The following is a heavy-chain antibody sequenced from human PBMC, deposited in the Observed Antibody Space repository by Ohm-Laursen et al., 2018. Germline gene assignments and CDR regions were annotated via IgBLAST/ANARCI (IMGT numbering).Heavy chain of an antibody. CDR3: ARQEYYYDSSGYYPFDY. D-gene: IGHD3-22*01. CDR1: GYSFTSYW. J-gene: IGHJ4*02. V-gene: IGHV5-51*01. CDR2: IYPGDSDT. Sequence: ESLRISCKGSGYSFTSYWIGWVRQMPGKGLEWMGIIYPGDSDTRYSPSFQGQVTISADKSISTAYLQWSSLKASDTAMYYCARQEYYYDSSGYYPFDYWGQGTLVTVSS.